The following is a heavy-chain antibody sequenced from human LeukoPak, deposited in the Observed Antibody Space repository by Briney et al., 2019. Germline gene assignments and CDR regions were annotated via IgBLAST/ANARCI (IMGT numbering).Heavy chain of an antibody. CDR3: AKDFSGSWYWTDY. CDR1: GFTFSSYG. J-gene: IGHJ4*02. D-gene: IGHD6-13*01. V-gene: IGHV3-30*02. Sequence: GGSLRLSCAASGFTFSSYGMHWVRQAPGKGLEWVAFIRYDGSNKYYADSVKGRFTISRDNSKNTLYLQMNSLRGEDTAMYYCAKDFSGSWYWTDYWGQGTLVTVSS. CDR2: IRYDGSNK.